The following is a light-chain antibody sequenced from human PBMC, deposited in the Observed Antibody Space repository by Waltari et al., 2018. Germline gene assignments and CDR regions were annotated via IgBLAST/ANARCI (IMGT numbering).Light chain of an antibody. CDR3: QQYNSDDWT. J-gene: IGKJ1*01. V-gene: IGKV1-5*01. Sequence: DIQMTQSPSTLSAFVGERVTITCRASQSINRWVAWYQQKPGKAPKLLMHEVSILVSGVPSRFSGSGSGTEFTLTISSLQPDDFATYYCQQYNSDDWTFGQGTKVEI. CDR1: QSINRW. CDR2: EVS.